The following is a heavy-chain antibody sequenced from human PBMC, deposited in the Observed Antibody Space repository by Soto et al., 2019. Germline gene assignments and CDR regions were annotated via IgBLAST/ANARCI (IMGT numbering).Heavy chain of an antibody. CDR1: GGTFSSYA. CDR3: AVGYYDSSGYYY. D-gene: IGHD3-22*01. CDR2: IIPIFGTA. V-gene: IGHV1-69*13. Sequence: SVKVSCKASGGTFSSYAISWVRQAPGQGLEWMGGIIPIFGTANYAQKFQGRVTITADESTSTAYMELSSLRSEDTAVYYCAVGYYDSSGYYYWGQGTLVTVSS. J-gene: IGHJ4*02.